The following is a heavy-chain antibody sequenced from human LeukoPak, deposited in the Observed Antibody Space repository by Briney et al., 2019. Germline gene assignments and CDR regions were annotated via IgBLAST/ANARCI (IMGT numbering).Heavy chain of an antibody. CDR3: AKGGARDVWYFAY. CDR1: GFIFSSFG. D-gene: IGHD2-8*01. CDR2: VRFDGGEK. Sequence: GGSLSLFCAASGFIFSSFGIHWVRQTPGKGLEWVAFVRFDGGEKYYADSVKGRFTVSKDNSKNTLYLQINSLRPEDTAVYYCAKGGARDVWYFAYWVLGVLVTVSS. J-gene: IGHJ4*02. V-gene: IGHV3-30*02.